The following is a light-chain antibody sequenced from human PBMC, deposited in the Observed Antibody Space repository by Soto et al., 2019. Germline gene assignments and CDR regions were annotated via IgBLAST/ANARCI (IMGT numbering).Light chain of an antibody. CDR2: QVS. CDR1: SSDVGGYNY. J-gene: IGLJ1*01. CDR3: SSYTSSSTPCV. Sequence: QSALTQPASVSGSPGQSITISCTGTSSDVGGYNYVAWYHQHPGKAPKLLIFQVSNRPSGVSNRFSGSKSGNTASLTISGLQPEDEGTYYCSSYTSSSTPCVFGTGTKLTVL. V-gene: IGLV2-14*01.